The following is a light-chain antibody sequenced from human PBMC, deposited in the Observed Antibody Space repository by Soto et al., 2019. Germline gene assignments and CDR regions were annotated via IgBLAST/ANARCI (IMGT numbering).Light chain of an antibody. CDR3: QQSYITPWT. CDR2: AAS. Sequence: DVQMTQSPSSLSPSVGDRDTITCRASQRVNNYLNWYQQKPGEAPKLLISAASSLQIGVPSRFGGSGSGTDFTLAISGLQPEDFAIYYCQQSYITPWTFGQGTKVDI. J-gene: IGKJ1*01. V-gene: IGKV1-39*01. CDR1: QRVNNY.